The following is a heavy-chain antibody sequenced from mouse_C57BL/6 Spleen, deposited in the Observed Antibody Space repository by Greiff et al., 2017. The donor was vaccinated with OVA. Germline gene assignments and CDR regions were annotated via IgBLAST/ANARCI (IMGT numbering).Heavy chain of an antibody. D-gene: IGHD1-2*01. V-gene: IGHV1-66*01. CDR2: IYPGSGNT. Sequence: QVQLQQSGPELVKPGASVKISCKASGYSFTSYYIHWVKQRPGQGLEWIGWIYPGSGNTKYNEKFKGKATLTADTSSSTAYMQLSSLTSEDSAVYYWARNGLAYYLDYWGQGTTLTVSS. J-gene: IGHJ2*01. CDR3: ARNGLAYYLDY. CDR1: GYSFTSYY.